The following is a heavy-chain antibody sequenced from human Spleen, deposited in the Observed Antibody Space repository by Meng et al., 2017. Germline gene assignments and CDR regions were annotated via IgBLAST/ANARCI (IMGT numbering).Heavy chain of an antibody. CDR3: GKDDRDSSVDY. V-gene: IGHV3-30*18. CDR1: GFTFSTYG. D-gene: IGHD2-21*02. J-gene: IGHJ4*02. Sequence: QVQLVESGGGLVRPGGSLRLSCAASGFTFSTYGMHWLRQAPGKGVEWVGVISHDGSQRYYADAVKGRFTISRDNSKNTLYLQMNSLRGEDTALYYCGKDDRDSSVDYWGQGALVTVSS. CDR2: ISHDGSQR.